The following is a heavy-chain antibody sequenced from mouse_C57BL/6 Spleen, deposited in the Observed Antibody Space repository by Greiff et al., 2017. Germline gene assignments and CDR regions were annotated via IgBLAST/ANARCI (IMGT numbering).Heavy chain of an antibody. Sequence: QVQLKQSGAELVRPGSSVKLSCKASGYTFTSYWMDWVKQRPGQGLEWIGNIYPSDSETHYNQKFKDKATLTVDKSSSTAYMQLSSLTSEDSAVYYCARSPFFDYWGQGTTLTVSS. CDR1: GYTFTSYW. CDR2: IYPSDSET. J-gene: IGHJ2*01. V-gene: IGHV1-61*01. CDR3: ARSPFFDY.